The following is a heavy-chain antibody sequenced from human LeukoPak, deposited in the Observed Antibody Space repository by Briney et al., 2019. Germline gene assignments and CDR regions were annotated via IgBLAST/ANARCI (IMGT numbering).Heavy chain of an antibody. CDR1: GFTYSDYQ. CDR3: KQKTAYDILTGYFGMAYYFDY. Sequence: GGSLRVSCAASGFTYSDYQMSLILEAPGKGLDWVSYVSSSGSTIYYADSVKGRFTISRDNAKNSLYLLMISLRAEDTAVFFFKQKTAYDILTGYFGMAYYFDYWGQGTLVTVSS. D-gene: IGHD3-9*01. V-gene: IGHV3-11*01. J-gene: IGHJ4*02. CDR2: VSSSGSTI.